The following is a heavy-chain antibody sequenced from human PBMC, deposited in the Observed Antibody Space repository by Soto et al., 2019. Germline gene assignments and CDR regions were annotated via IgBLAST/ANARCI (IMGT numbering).Heavy chain of an antibody. CDR3: ARHINREWPTSYYYYGMDV. Sequence: SETLSLTCTVSGGSISSYYWSWIRQPPGKGLEWIGYIYYSGSTYYNPSLKSRVTISVDTSKNQFSLKLSSVTAADTAVYYCARHINREWPTSYYYYGMDVWGQGTTVTVSS. D-gene: IGHD3-3*01. CDR1: GGSISSYY. CDR2: IYYSGST. J-gene: IGHJ6*02. V-gene: IGHV4-59*08.